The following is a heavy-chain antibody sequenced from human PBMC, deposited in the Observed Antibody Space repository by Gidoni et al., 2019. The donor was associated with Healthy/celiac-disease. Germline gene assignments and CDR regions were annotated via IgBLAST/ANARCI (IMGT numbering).Heavy chain of an antibody. CDR2: ISGSGGST. CDR1: GFTFSSHA. CDR3: AKSPETYYDFWSGYPDY. V-gene: IGHV3-23*01. J-gene: IGHJ4*02. D-gene: IGHD3-3*01. Sequence: EVQLLESGGGLVQPGGSLRLSCSASGFTFSSHAMSWVRQAPGKGLEWVSAISGSGGSTYYADSVKGRFTISRDNSKNTLYLQMNSLRAEDTAVYYCAKSPETYYDFWSGYPDYWGQGTLVTVSS.